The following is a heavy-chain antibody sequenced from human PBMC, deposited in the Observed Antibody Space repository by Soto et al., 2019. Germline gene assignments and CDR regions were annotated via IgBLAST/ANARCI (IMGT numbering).Heavy chain of an antibody. V-gene: IGHV4-59*01. CDR3: ARDLLSQASDY. CDR2: IYYSGST. Sequence: SETLSLTCTVSGGSISSYYWSWIRQPPGKGLEWIGYIYYSGSTNYNPSLKSRVTISVDTSKNQFSLKLTSVTAADTAVYYCARDLLSQASDYWGQGTLVTVSS. CDR1: GGSISSYY. J-gene: IGHJ4*02. D-gene: IGHD1-26*01.